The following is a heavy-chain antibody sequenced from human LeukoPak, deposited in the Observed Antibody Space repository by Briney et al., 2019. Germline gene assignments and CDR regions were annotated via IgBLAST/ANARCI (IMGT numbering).Heavy chain of an antibody. CDR1: GGSISSGSYY. CDR3: ASEGKEYYYDSSGYYYDYHDY. Sequence: SETLSLTCTVSGGSISSGSYYWSWIRQPAGKGLEWIGRIYTSESTNYNPSLKSRVTISVDTSKNQFSLKLSSVTAADTAVYYCASEGKEYYYDSSGYYYDYHDYWGQGTLVTVSS. J-gene: IGHJ4*02. V-gene: IGHV4-61*02. CDR2: IYTSEST. D-gene: IGHD3-22*01.